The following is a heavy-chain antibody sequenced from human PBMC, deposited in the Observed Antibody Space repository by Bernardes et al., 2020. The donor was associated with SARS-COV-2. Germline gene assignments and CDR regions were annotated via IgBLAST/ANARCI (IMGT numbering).Heavy chain of an antibody. Sequence: SETLSLTCTVSGGSISSYYWSWIRQPPGKGLEWIGYIYYSGSTNYNPSLKSRVTISVDTSKNQFSLKLSSVTAADTAVYYCARVKAPMVRGVRGGLNHWFDPWGQGTLVTVSS. D-gene: IGHD3-10*01. CDR2: IYYSGST. V-gene: IGHV4-59*01. J-gene: IGHJ5*02. CDR1: GGSISSYY. CDR3: ARVKAPMVRGVRGGLNHWFDP.